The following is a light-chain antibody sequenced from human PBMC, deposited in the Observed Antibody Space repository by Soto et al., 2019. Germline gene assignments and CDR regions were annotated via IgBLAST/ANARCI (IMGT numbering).Light chain of an antibody. CDR3: QQYGSSPTWT. V-gene: IGKV3-20*01. J-gene: IGKJ1*01. Sequence: SGLTQSPRALSLSTGARATLSCRASQSVSSNYLAWYQQKPGHAPRLLIYGASTRATGIPDRLSGSGSGTDFSLTISRLEPDDSAVYYCQQYGSSPTWTFGQGTKVAIK. CDR1: QSVSSNY. CDR2: GAS.